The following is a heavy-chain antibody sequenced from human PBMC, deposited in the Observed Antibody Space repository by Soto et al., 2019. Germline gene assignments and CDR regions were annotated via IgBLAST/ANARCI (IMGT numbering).Heavy chain of an antibody. CDR1: GYTFTSYG. V-gene: IGHV1-18*04. D-gene: IGHD6-19*01. CDR2: ISAYNGNT. CDR3: AIELYSSGWSRFDY. J-gene: IGHJ4*02. Sequence: ASVKVSCKASGYTFTSYGISWVRQAPGQGLEWMGWISAYNGNTNYAQKLQGRVTMTTDTSTSTAYMELRSLRSDDTAVYYCAIELYSSGWSRFDYWGQGTLVTVPQ.